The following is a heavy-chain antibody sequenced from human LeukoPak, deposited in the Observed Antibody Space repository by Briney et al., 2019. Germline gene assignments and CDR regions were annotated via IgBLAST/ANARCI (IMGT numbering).Heavy chain of an antibody. V-gene: IGHV4-38-2*02. CDR2: IYNGGST. D-gene: IGHD2-2*01. CDR3: AKGIVPAAVGGD. Sequence: SETLSLTCTVSGYSTSSGHYWGWIRQPPGKGLEWIGSIYNGGSTYYNPSLKNRVTISKDPSKNQFSLNLNSVTAADTAVYYCAKGIVPAAVGGDWGQGILVTVSS. CDR1: GYSTSSGHY. J-gene: IGHJ4*02.